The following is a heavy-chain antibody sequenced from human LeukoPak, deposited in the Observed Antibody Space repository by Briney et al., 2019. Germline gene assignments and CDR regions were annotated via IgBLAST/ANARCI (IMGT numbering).Heavy chain of an antibody. D-gene: IGHD7-27*01. CDR2: ITTSDGNA. Sequence: GGSLRLSCAASGFTFSSYTMSWVRQAPGKGLEWVSTITTSDGNAYYADSVEGRFTVSRDNSKNTLFLQMNSLRAEDTAVYYCAKDGGLWVSAHWGDSWGRGTLVTVSS. CDR1: GFTFSSYT. J-gene: IGHJ4*02. V-gene: IGHV3-23*01. CDR3: AKDGGLWVSAHWGDS.